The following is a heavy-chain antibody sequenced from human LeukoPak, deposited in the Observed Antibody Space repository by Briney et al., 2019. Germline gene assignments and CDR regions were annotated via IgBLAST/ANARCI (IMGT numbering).Heavy chain of an antibody. Sequence: AASVKVSCKASGYTFTSYGINWVRQAPGQGLEWMGWISSYNGNTKYAEKLQGRVTMTTDTSTSTAYMELRSLRSDDTAVYYCARVQLERSGEPFDYWGQGTLVTVSS. D-gene: IGHD1-1*01. J-gene: IGHJ4*02. V-gene: IGHV1-18*01. CDR3: ARVQLERSGEPFDY. CDR1: GYTFTSYG. CDR2: ISSYNGNT.